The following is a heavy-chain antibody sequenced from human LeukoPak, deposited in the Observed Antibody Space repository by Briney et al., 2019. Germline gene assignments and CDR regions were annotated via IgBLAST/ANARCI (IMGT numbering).Heavy chain of an antibody. CDR1: GYTFTSYG. CDR2: ISAYNGNT. V-gene: IGHV1-18*01. J-gene: IGHJ6*03. D-gene: IGHD5-12*01. Sequence: GASVKVSCKASGYTFTSYGISWVRQAPGQGLEWMGWISAYNGNTNYAQKLQGRVTMTTDTSTSTAYMELRSLRSDDTAVYYCAREALRGYSGYSYYYYYYMDVWGKGTTVTVSS. CDR3: AREALRGYSGYSYYYYYYMDV.